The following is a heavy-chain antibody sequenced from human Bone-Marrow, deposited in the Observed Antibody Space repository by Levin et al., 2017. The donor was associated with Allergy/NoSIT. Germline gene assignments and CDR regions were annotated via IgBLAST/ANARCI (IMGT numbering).Heavy chain of an antibody. J-gene: IGHJ5*02. CDR1: GGSISGYY. Sequence: SETLSLTCTVSGGSISGYYWSWIRQPPGKGLEWIGYIHYSGITNYNPSLKSRVTISVDTSKNQFSLKLSSVTGADTAVYYCATWAFGSGANWVDPWGQGTLVTVSS. V-gene: IGHV4-59*01. CDR2: IHYSGIT. CDR3: ATWAFGSGANWVDP. D-gene: IGHD3-10*01.